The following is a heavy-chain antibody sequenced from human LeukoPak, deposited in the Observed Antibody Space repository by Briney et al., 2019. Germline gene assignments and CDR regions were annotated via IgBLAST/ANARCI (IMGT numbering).Heavy chain of an antibody. CDR3: ARSFDDSCEISAGQIDY. CDR2: IYYSGIT. CDR1: GGSISSSNEY. V-gene: IGHV4-39*07. Sequence: SETLSLTCTVSGGSISSSNEYWGRVRQPPGEGRVWLGNIYYSGITNYNPTLNSRDTISVDTSKNRFSLKLSSVTAADTAVCYCARSFDDSCEISAGQIDYWGQGTLVTVSS. J-gene: IGHJ4*02. D-gene: IGHD3-22*01.